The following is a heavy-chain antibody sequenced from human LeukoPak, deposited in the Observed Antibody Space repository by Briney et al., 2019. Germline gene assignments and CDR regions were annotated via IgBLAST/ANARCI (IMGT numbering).Heavy chain of an antibody. CDR3: TRRYSSSQYNWFDP. CDR2: IRSKANSYAT. V-gene: IGHV3-73*01. Sequence: GGSLRLSCAASGFTFSGSAMHWVRQASGKGLEWVGRIRSKANSYATAYVASVKCRFTISRDDSKNTAYLQMNSLKTEDTAVYYCTRRYSSSQYNWFDPWGQGTLVTVSS. J-gene: IGHJ5*02. CDR1: GFTFSGSA. D-gene: IGHD6-13*01.